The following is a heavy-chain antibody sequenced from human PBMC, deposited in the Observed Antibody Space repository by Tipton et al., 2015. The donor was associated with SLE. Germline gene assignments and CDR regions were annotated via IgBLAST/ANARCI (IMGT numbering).Heavy chain of an antibody. CDR1: GGSVSSGSYY. D-gene: IGHD6-13*01. J-gene: IGHJ6*03. CDR2: IYHSGST. V-gene: IGHV4-30-2*01. Sequence: TLSLTCTVSGGSVSSGSYYWSWIRQPPGKGLEWIGYIYHSGSTYYNPSLKSRVTISVDRSKNQFSLKLNSVTAADTAVYYCARATPGGIAAAGYYYYMDVWGKGTTVTVSS. CDR3: ARATPGGIAAAGYYYYMDV.